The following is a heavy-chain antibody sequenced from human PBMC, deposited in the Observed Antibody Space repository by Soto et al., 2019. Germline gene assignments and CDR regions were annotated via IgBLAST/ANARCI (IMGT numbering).Heavy chain of an antibody. V-gene: IGHV3-48*01. Sequence: EVQLVESGGGLVQPGGSLRLSCAASGFTFSSYSMNWVRQAPGKGLEWVSYISSSSSTIYYADSVKGRFTISRDNAKNSLYLQMNSLRAEETAVYYCARDARIAAAGAFDIWGQGTMVTVSS. CDR2: ISSSSSTI. J-gene: IGHJ3*02. CDR3: ARDARIAAAGAFDI. D-gene: IGHD6-13*01. CDR1: GFTFSSYS.